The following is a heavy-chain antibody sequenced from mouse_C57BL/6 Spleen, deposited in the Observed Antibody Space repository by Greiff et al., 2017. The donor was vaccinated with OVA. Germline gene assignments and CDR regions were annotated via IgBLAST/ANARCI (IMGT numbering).Heavy chain of an antibody. D-gene: IGHD1-1*01. J-gene: IGHJ2*01. V-gene: IGHV1-69*01. CDR1: GYTFTSYW. CDR2: IDPSDSYT. CDR3: AGGSSPGYFDY. Sequence: QVQLQQSGAELVMPGASVKLSCKASGYTFTSYWMHWVKQRPGQGLEWIGEIDPSDSYTNYNQKFKGKSPLTVDKSSSTAYMQLSSLTSEDSAVYYCAGGSSPGYFDYWGQGTTLTVSS.